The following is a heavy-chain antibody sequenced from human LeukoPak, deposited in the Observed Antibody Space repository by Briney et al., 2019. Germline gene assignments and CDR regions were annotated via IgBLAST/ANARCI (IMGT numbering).Heavy chain of an antibody. CDR2: IKSDGST. V-gene: IGHV3-74*01. CDR1: GFTFSSYW. Sequence: GGSLRLSCAASGFTFSSYWMHWVRQAPGKGLVWVSRIKSDGSTNYADSVKGRFTISRDNAKNTVSLQMNSLRPEDTGVYYCARAPSEIGGYYPEYFRHWGQGTLVTVSS. D-gene: IGHD3-22*01. J-gene: IGHJ1*01. CDR3: ARAPSEIGGYYPEYFRH.